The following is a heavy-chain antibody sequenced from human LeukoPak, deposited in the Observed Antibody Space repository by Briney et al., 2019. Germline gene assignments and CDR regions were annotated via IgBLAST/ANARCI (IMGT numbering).Heavy chain of an antibody. CDR2: ISGSGGST. D-gene: IGHD4-4*01. CDR3: AKTGSKTSYYFDY. Sequence: GGSLRLSCAASGFTFSSYAMSWVRQAPGKGLEWVSAISGSGGSTFYADSVRGRFTISRGNSKNTLYLQMNSLRAEDTAVYYCAKTGSKTSYYFDYWGQGTLVTVSS. CDR1: GFTFSSYA. V-gene: IGHV3-23*01. J-gene: IGHJ4*02.